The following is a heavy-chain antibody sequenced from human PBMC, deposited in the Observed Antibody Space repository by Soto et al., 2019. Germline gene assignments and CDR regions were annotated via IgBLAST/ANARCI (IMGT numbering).Heavy chain of an antibody. CDR2: IIPVFGTP. CDR3: ATRSSGSFHFDY. CDR1: GGSFNNYA. J-gene: IGHJ4*02. D-gene: IGHD1-26*01. V-gene: IGHV1-69*13. Sequence: SVKVSCKASGGSFNNYAISWVRQAPGQGLEWMGGIIPVFGTPNYAQKFQGRLTIIAGEYTTTAYMELSSLRSEDTALYYCATRSSGSFHFDYWGQGTLVTVSS.